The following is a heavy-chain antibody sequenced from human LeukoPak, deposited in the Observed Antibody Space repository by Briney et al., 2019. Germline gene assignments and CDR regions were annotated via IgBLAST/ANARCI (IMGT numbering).Heavy chain of an antibody. D-gene: IGHD3-10*01. CDR3: ARVRLVGIYGSGSYLIFDY. Sequence: SETLSLTCAVYGGSFSGYYWSWIRQPPGKGLEWIGEINHSGSTNYNPSLKGRVTISVDTSKNQFSLKLSSVTAADTAVYYCARVRLVGIYGSGSYLIFDYWGQGTLVTVSS. CDR2: INHSGST. CDR1: GGSFSGYY. J-gene: IGHJ4*02. V-gene: IGHV4-34*01.